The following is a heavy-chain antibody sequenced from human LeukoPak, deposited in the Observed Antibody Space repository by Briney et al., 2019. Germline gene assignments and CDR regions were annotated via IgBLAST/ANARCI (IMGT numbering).Heavy chain of an antibody. Sequence: SVRVSCKASGGTFSSYAISWVRQAPGQGLEWMGGIIPIFGTANYAQKFQGRVTITADESTSTAYMELSSLRSEDTAVYYCASLNDYTYGMDVWGQGTTVTVSS. V-gene: IGHV1-69*01. CDR3: ASLNDYTYGMDV. J-gene: IGHJ6*02. D-gene: IGHD4-11*01. CDR1: GGTFSSYA. CDR2: IIPIFGTA.